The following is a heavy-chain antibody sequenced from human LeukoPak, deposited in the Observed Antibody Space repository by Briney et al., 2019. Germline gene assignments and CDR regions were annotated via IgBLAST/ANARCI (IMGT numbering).Heavy chain of an antibody. D-gene: IGHD5-24*01. Sequence: GGSLRLSCAASGFTFSDYYMSWLRQAPGKGLEWVSYISSSSSYTNYADSVKGRFTISRDNAKNSLYLQMNSLRAEDTAVYYCARGREMATGGDAFDIWGQGTMVTVSS. CDR1: GFTFSDYY. V-gene: IGHV3-11*06. J-gene: IGHJ3*02. CDR2: ISSSSSYT. CDR3: ARGREMATGGDAFDI.